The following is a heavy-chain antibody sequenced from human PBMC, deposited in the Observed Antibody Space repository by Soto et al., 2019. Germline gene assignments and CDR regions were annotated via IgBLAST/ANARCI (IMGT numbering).Heavy chain of an antibody. Sequence: ASVKVSCKASEGTFSSYTIRWVRQAPGQGLEWMGRIIPILGIANYAQKYQGRVTITADKSTSTAYMELSSLRSEDTAVYYCARRTRHTFDPWGQGTLVTVSS. CDR2: IIPILGIA. V-gene: IGHV1-69*02. CDR3: ARRTRHTFDP. CDR1: EGTFSSYT. J-gene: IGHJ5*02.